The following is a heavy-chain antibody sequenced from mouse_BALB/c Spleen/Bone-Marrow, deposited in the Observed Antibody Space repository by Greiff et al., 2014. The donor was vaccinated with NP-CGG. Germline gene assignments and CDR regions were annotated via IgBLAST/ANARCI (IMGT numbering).Heavy chain of an antibody. CDR2: IDPYNGDT. D-gene: IGHD2-1*01. Sequence: EVQLQQSGPELVKPGASVKVSCKASGYAFTSYNIYWVKQSHGKSLEWIGYIDPYNGDTNYNQKFKVKATLTVDESSSTAYMHLNSLTSEDSAVYYCASCGNYEAWFAYWGQGTLVTVSA. V-gene: IGHV1S135*01. CDR3: ASCGNYEAWFAY. J-gene: IGHJ3*01. CDR1: GYAFTSYN.